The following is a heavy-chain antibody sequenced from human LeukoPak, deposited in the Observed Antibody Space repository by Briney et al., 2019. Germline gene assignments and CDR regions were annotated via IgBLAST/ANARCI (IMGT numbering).Heavy chain of an antibody. Sequence: SETLSLSCTVSGGSISSYYWSWIRQPPGKGLEWIGYIYYSGSTNYNPSLKSRVTISVDTSKNQFSLKLSSVTAADTAVYYCARAELRYFDPPDYWGQGTLVTVSS. J-gene: IGHJ4*02. CDR3: ARAELRYFDPPDY. V-gene: IGHV4-59*08. CDR2: IYYSGST. CDR1: GGSISSYY. D-gene: IGHD3-9*01.